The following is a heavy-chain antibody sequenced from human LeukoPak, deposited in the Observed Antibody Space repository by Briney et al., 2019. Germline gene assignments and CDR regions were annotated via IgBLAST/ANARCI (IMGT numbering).Heavy chain of an antibody. J-gene: IGHJ4*02. D-gene: IGHD3-10*01. CDR1: GFSISSYY. Sequence: PSETLSLTCTVSGFSISSYYWSWVRQPPGKGLGWIAYIHFSGDTNYNPSFKRRLTTSVDTSKNLFSLNLNSVTAADTAVYYCVRDRWLDYWGQGIQVTVSS. CDR3: VRDRWLDY. CDR2: IHFSGDT. V-gene: IGHV4-59*01.